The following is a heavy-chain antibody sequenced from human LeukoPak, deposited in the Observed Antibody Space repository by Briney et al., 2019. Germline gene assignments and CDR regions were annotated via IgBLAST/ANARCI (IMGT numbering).Heavy chain of an antibody. CDR1: GFNFASNW. Sequence: QPGGSLRLSCAASGFNFASNWMHWVRQTPGKGLMWVSRINSGGSGTSYADSVEGRFTISRDNAKNTLYLQMNSLRAEDTAVYYCARIGVSYGMDVWGQGTTVTVSS. J-gene: IGHJ6*02. D-gene: IGHD3-10*01. V-gene: IGHV3-74*01. CDR2: INSGGSGT. CDR3: ARIGVSYGMDV.